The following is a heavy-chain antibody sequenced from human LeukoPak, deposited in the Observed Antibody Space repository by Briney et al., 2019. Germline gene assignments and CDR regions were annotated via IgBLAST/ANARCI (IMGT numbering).Heavy chain of an antibody. J-gene: IGHJ2*01. Sequence: SQTLSLTCAISGDSVSSNSAAWNWIRQSPSRGLEWLGGTYYRSKWYNDYAVSVKSRITINPDTSKNQFSLQLNSVTPEDTAVYYCARASSGSYYPDWYFDLWGRGTLVTVSS. V-gene: IGHV6-1*01. CDR3: ARASSGSYYPDWYFDL. D-gene: IGHD1-26*01. CDR1: GDSVSSNSAA. CDR2: TYYRSKWYN.